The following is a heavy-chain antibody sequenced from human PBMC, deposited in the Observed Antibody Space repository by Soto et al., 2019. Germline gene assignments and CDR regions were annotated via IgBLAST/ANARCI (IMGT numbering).Heavy chain of an antibody. CDR2: VSFDGRNK. CDR3: ARPAGPFDY. CDR1: GFTFRSFA. V-gene: IGHV3-30*04. Sequence: QVQLVESGGGVVQPGRSLRLSCTASGFTFRSFAMHWVRQAPGKGLEWLALVSFDGRNKYYADSVKGRFPISRDNSNSTVFLQMTGLRSEDTGVYYCARPAGPFDYWGQGTLVTVSS. J-gene: IGHJ4*02.